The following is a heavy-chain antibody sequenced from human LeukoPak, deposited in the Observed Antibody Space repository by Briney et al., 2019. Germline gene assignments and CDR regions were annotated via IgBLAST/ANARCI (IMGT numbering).Heavy chain of an antibody. CDR1: GYTFGNYD. J-gene: IGHJ3*02. V-gene: IGHV1-18*01. CDR2: ISAHNSNT. Sequence: ASVKVSCKALGYTFGNYDITWVRQAPGQGPEWMGWISAHNSNTKYALKLQDRVIMTTDTSTNTAYMELTNLRSDDTAVYYCARGSKSADYFDSSKYAAIYDAFDIWGQGTMVTVSS. D-gene: IGHD3-22*01. CDR3: ARGSKSADYFDSSKYAAIYDAFDI.